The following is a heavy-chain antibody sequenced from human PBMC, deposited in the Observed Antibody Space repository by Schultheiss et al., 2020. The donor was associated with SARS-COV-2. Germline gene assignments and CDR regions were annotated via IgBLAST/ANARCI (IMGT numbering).Heavy chain of an antibody. V-gene: IGHV4-39*01. CDR3: AQPKAYCGGDCYSHDAFDI. Sequence: SETLSLTCTVSGGSISSYYWGWIRQPPGKGLEWIGSIYYSGSTYYNPSLKSRVTISVDTSKNQFSLKLSSVTAADTAVYYCAQPKAYCGGDCYSHDAFDIWGQGTMVTVSS. D-gene: IGHD2-21*02. J-gene: IGHJ3*02. CDR2: IYYSGST. CDR1: GGSISSYY.